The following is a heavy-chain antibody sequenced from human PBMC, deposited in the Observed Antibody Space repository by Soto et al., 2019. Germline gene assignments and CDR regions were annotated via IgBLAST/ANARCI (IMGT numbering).Heavy chain of an antibody. CDR1: GYTFTSYD. V-gene: IGHV1-8*01. Sequence: ASVKVSCKASGYTFTSYDINWVRQATGQGLEWMGWMNPNSGNTGYAQKFQGRVTMTRNTSISTAYMELSSLRSEDTAVYYCAADKGRYCSGGSFYSLVVATPGSYCMDVWGQGTTVTVSS. CDR3: AADKGRYCSGGSFYSLVVATPGSYCMDV. CDR2: MNPNSGNT. D-gene: IGHD2-15*01. J-gene: IGHJ6*02.